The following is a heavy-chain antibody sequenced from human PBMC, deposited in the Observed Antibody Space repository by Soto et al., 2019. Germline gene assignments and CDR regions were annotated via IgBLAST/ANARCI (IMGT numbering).Heavy chain of an antibody. D-gene: IGHD3-22*01. CDR3: ARDFYYDSSGYRYNFFDS. Sequence: SLTCTVSGGSISSGDYYWSWSRQPPGTGLEWIGYIYYTGSTYYSPSLKSRVTISADTSKNQFSLKLSSVTAADTAVYYCARDFYYDSSGYRYNFFDSWGQGTLGTSPQ. CDR2: IYYTGST. CDR1: GGSISSGDYY. V-gene: IGHV4-30-4*01. J-gene: IGHJ5*01.